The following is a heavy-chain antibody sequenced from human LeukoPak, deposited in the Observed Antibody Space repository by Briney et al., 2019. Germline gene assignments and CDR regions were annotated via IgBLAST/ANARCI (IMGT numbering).Heavy chain of an antibody. V-gene: IGHV3-30*18. J-gene: IGHJ1*01. D-gene: IGHD6-13*01. CDR2: ISFDGRDI. Sequence: GGSLRLSCAASGFIFSSYGMHWVRQAPGKGLEWVAVISFDGRDIYYTESVKGRFAISRDNSKNTLSLQMNSLRADDTAVYYCGKDPAAAGTAEYFQHWGQGTLVTVSS. CDR3: GKDPAAAGTAEYFQH. CDR1: GFIFSSYG.